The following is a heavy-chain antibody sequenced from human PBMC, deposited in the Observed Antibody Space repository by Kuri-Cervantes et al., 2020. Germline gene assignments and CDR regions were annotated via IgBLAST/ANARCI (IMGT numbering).Heavy chain of an antibody. D-gene: IGHD6-13*01. Sequence: GGSLRLSCAASGFTFSSYSMNWVRQAPGKGLEWVSSISSSSSYIYYADSVKGRFTISRDNAKNSLYLQMNSLRAEDTAVYYCARVSAADPDAFDIWGQGTMVTVSS. CDR3: ARVSAADPDAFDI. V-gene: IGHV3-21*03. CDR1: GFTFSSYS. CDR2: ISSSSSYI. J-gene: IGHJ3*02.